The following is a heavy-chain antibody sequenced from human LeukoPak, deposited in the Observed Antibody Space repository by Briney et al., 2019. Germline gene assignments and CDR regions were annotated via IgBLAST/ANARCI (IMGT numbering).Heavy chain of an antibody. V-gene: IGHV3-74*01. CDR1: GLTFSDYW. J-gene: IGHJ4*02. D-gene: IGHD3-10*01. CDR3: ARGPPYGSRSDFLDY. Sequence: GGSLRLSCAVSGLTFSDYWMHWVRQAPGKGLVWVSRISNDGTSTSYADSVKGRFTISTDNAKNSLNLQMNSLRVEDTAVYYCARGPPYGSRSDFLDYWGLGTLVTVSS. CDR2: ISNDGTST.